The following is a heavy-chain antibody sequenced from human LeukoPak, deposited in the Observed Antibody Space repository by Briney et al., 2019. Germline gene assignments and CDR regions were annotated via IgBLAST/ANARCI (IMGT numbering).Heavy chain of an antibody. CDR3: ARGTGWFDP. CDR2: IYNRGNT. V-gene: IGHV4-59*01. D-gene: IGHD1-14*01. CDR1: GDSISNYY. J-gene: IGHJ5*02. Sequence: PSETLSLTCTVSGDSISNYYWSWIRQPPGKGLEWIGYIYNRGNTNYNPSLKSRVTISVDTTKNQFSLKLSSVTAADTAVYYCARGTGWFDPWGQGTLVTVSS.